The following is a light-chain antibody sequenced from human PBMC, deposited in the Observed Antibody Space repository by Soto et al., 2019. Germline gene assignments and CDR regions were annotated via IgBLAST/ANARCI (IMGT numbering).Light chain of an antibody. V-gene: IGKV3-11*01. CDR1: QSVGKY. J-gene: IGKJ4*01. CDR2: DAS. Sequence: EIVLTQSQATLSLSPGERATLSCRASQSVGKYLAWYQQKPGQAPRLLIYDASNKATGIPARFSGSGSGTDFTLTITILEPEDFAVYYCQQRSNWPLTFGGGTKVEIK. CDR3: QQRSNWPLT.